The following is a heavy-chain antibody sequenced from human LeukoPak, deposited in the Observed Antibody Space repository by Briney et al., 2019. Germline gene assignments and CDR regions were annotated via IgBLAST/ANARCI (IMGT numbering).Heavy chain of an antibody. D-gene: IGHD3-10*01. V-gene: IGHV4-59*01. CDR2: IYYSGST. J-gene: IGHJ4*01. Sequence: SSETLSLTCTVSGGSISSYYWSWIRQPPGKGLEWIGYIYYSGSTNYNPSLKNRVTISVDTSKNQFSLKLSSVTAADAPVYYCARGGMFRGFIPRPNYFDSGAKEPWSPSPQ. CDR1: GGSISSYY. CDR3: ARGGMFRGFIPRPNYFDS.